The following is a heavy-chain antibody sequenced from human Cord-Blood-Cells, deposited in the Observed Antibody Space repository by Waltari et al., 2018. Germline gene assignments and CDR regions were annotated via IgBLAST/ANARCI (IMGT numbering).Heavy chain of an antibody. CDR3: ARDFAFDYYFDY. Sequence: QVQLVESGGGVVQPGRSLRLSCAASGFTFRRYDMHWVRQAPGKGLGWVAVISYDGSNKYYADSVKGRFTISRDNSKNTLYLQMNSLRAEDTAVYYCARDFAFDYYFDYWGQGTLVTVSS. CDR2: ISYDGSNK. V-gene: IGHV3-30-3*01. J-gene: IGHJ4*02. CDR1: GFTFRRYD. D-gene: IGHD3-3*01.